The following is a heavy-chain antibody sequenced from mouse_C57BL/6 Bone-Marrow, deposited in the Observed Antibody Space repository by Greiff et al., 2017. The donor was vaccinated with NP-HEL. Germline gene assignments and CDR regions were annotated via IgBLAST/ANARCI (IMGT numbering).Heavy chain of an antibody. CDR3: ARSKPLFITTVPFAY. Sequence: SGPELVKPGASVKISCKASGYSFTDYNMNWVKQSNGKSLEWIGVINPNYGTTSYNQKFKGKATLTVDQSSSTAYMQLNSLTSEDSAVYYCARSKPLFITTVPFAYWGQGTLVTVSA. D-gene: IGHD1-1*01. CDR2: INPNYGTT. J-gene: IGHJ3*01. CDR1: GYSFTDYN. V-gene: IGHV1-39*01.